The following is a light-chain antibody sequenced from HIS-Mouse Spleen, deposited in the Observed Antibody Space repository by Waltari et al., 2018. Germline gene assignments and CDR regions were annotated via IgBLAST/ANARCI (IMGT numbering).Light chain of an antibody. J-gene: IGLJ2*01. V-gene: IGLV1-47*01. Sequence: QSVLTQPPSASGTPGQRVTISCSGSSPNIGSNYVYWYQQLPGTAPNLLIYRNNPRPSGVPDRFSGSKSGTSASLAISGLRSEDEADYYCAAWDDSLSGVVFGGGTKLTVL. CDR1: SPNIGSNY. CDR3: AAWDDSLSGVV. CDR2: RNN.